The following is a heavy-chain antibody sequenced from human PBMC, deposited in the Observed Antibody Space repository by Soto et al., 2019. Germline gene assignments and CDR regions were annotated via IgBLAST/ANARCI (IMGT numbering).Heavy chain of an antibody. CDR1: GFNFRTYG. CDR3: GGGYDFVDY. CDR2: LWYDGSNK. V-gene: IGHV3-33*01. J-gene: IGHJ4*02. Sequence: QVQLVESGGGVVQPGRSLRLSCAASGFNFRTYGMLWVRKAPGKGLEWVAVLWYDGSNKHYADSVKGRFTISRDNSKNTLYLQMDSLRGEDTAVYYCGGGYDFVDYWGQGTLVTVSS. D-gene: IGHD5-12*01.